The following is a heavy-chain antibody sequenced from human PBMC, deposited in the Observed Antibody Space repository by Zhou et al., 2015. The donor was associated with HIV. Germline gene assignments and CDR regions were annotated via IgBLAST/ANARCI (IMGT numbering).Heavy chain of an antibody. D-gene: IGHD2-15*01. Sequence: QVQLVQSGAEVKKPGSSVKVSCKASGGTFSSYAISWVRQAPGQGLEWMGGIIPIFGTANYAQKFQGRVTITADESTSTAYMELSSLRSEDTAVYYCARDLHLHRFCSGGSCYGHYYYYGMDVWGQGTTVTVSS. V-gene: IGHV1-69*01. CDR1: GGTFSSYA. CDR3: ARDLHLHRFCSGGSCYGHYYYYGMDV. J-gene: IGHJ6*02. CDR2: IIPIFGTA.